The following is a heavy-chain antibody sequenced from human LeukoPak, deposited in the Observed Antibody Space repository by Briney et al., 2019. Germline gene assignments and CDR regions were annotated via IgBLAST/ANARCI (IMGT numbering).Heavy chain of an antibody. D-gene: IGHD6-13*01. J-gene: IGHJ4*02. CDR1: GGSISSYY. Sequence: PSETQSLTCTVSGGSISSYYWSWIRQPPGKGLEWIGYIYYSGSTNYNPSLKSRVTISVDTSKNQFSLKLSSVTAADTAVYYYARSIAVYSSSFDYWGQGTLVTVSS. CDR3: ARSIAVYSSSFDY. CDR2: IYYSGST. V-gene: IGHV4-59*01.